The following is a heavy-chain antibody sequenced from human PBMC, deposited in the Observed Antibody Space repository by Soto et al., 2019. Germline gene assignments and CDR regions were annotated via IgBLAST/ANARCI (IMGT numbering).Heavy chain of an antibody. CDR1: GFTFGDYA. Sequence: GGSLRLSCTASGFTFGDYAMSWFRQAPGKGLEWVGFIRSKAYGGTTEYAASVKGRFTISRDDSKSIAYLQMNSLKTEDTAVYYCTRDQGYCSGGSCPGYRVGYYYYGMDVWGQGTTVTVSS. CDR3: TRDQGYCSGGSCPGYRVGYYYYGMDV. CDR2: IRSKAYGGTT. J-gene: IGHJ6*02. D-gene: IGHD2-15*01. V-gene: IGHV3-49*03.